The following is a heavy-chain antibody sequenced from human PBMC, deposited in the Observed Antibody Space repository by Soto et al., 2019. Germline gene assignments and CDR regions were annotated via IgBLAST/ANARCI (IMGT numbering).Heavy chain of an antibody. V-gene: IGHV3-23*01. CDR2: ISGSGGST. J-gene: IGHJ4*02. Sequence: EVQLLESGGGLVQPGGSLRLSCAASGFTFSNYAVPWVRQAPGKGLEWVSTISGSGGSTYYADSVKGRFTISRDNSKNTLYLQMNSLRAEDTAVYYCAKDQASSWYEIDYWGQGTLVTVSS. D-gene: IGHD6-13*01. CDR1: GFTFSNYA. CDR3: AKDQASSWYEIDY.